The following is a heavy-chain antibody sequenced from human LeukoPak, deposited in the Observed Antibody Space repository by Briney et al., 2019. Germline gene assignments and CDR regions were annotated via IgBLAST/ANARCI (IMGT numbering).Heavy chain of an antibody. Sequence: SETLSLTCTVSGGSISSGGYYWSWIRQHPGKGLEWIGYIYYSGSTYYNPSLKSRVTISVDTSKNQFSLKLSSVTAADTAVYYCARDHATSCAFDIRGQGTMVTVSS. V-gene: IGHV4-31*03. CDR2: IYYSGST. J-gene: IGHJ3*02. CDR1: GGSISSGGYY. CDR3: ARDHATSCAFDI.